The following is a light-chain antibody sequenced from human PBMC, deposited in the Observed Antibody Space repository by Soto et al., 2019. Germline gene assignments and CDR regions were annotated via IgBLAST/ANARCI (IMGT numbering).Light chain of an antibody. V-gene: IGLV2-18*02. J-gene: IGLJ1*01. Sequence: QSVLTQPPSVSGSPGHSVAISCTGTSSDVGSYNRVSWYQQPPGSAPKLMIYDVSNRPSGVPDRFSGSKSGNAASLTFSGLQAEDEADYYCSSYTSSNTYVFGTGTKVTVL. CDR1: SSDVGSYNR. CDR2: DVS. CDR3: SSYTSSNTYV.